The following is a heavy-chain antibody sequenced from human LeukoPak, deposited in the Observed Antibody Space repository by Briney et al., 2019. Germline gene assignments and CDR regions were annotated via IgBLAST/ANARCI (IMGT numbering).Heavy chain of an antibody. V-gene: IGHV4-59*08. Sequence: SETLSLTCTVSGGSISSYYWSWIRQPPGKGLEWIGYIYYSGSTNYNPSLKSRVTISVDTSKNQFSLNLRSVAVADTAVYYCARSDDLDYWGQGTLVTVSS. D-gene: IGHD1-1*01. CDR2: IYYSGST. J-gene: IGHJ4*02. CDR1: GGSISSYY. CDR3: ARSDDLDY.